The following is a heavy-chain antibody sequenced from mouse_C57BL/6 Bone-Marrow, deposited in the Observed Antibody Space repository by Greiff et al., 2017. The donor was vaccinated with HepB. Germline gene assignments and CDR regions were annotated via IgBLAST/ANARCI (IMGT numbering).Heavy chain of an antibody. CDR1: GYTFTSYG. CDR3: ARPSYSNYDWYFDV. V-gene: IGHV1-81*01. D-gene: IGHD2-5*01. J-gene: IGHJ1*03. Sequence: QVTLKESGAELARPGASVKLSCKASGYTFTSYGISWVKQRTGQGLEWIGEIYPRSGNTYYNEKFKGKATLTADKSSSTAYMELRSLTSEDSAVYFCARPSYSNYDWYFDVWGTGTTVTVSS. CDR2: IYPRSGNT.